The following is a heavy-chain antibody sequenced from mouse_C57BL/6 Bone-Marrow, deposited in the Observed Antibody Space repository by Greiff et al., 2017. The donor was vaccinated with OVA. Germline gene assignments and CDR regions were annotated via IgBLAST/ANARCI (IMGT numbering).Heavy chain of an antibody. V-gene: IGHV1-59*01. CDR3: AHYGSRLSLHY. CDR2: IAPSDSYI. J-gene: IGHJ2*02. D-gene: IGHD1-1*01. CDR1: GYTFTNYW. Sequence: QVQLQQPGAELVRPGTSVKLSCKASGYTFTNYWMHWVKQRPGQGLEWIGVIAPSDSYINYNQKFKGRATLTVDTSSSTAYMHLSSLTSEDSAVYSCAHYGSRLSLHYWGQGTSLTVSS.